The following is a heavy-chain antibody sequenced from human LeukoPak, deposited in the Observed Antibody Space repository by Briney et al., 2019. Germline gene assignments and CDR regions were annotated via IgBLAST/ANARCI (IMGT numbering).Heavy chain of an antibody. CDR1: EFTFNNNG. D-gene: IGHD2-15*01. CDR2: IRYDGSNK. CDR3: AKDMRYGSQNYIDC. J-gene: IGHJ4*02. V-gene: IGHV3-30*02. Sequence: GGSLRLSCAASEFTFNNNGMHWVRQAPGKGLEWVAFIRYDGSNKYYADSVKGRFTISRDNFKNTLYLQMGSLRAEDTAVYHCAKDMRYGSQNYIDCWGQGTLVTVSS.